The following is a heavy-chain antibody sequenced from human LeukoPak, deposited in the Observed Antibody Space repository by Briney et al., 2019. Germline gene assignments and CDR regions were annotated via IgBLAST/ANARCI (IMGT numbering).Heavy chain of an antibody. D-gene: IGHD5-12*01. Sequence: GSSVKVSCKASGGTFSSYAISWVRQTPGQGLEWMGRIIPILGIANYAQKFQGRVTITADKSTSTAYMELSSLRSEDTAVYYCARNIEMNIVATISPLEYFDLWGRGALVTVSS. CDR3: ARNIEMNIVATISPLEYFDL. J-gene: IGHJ2*01. CDR1: GGTFSSYA. CDR2: IIPILGIA. V-gene: IGHV1-69*04.